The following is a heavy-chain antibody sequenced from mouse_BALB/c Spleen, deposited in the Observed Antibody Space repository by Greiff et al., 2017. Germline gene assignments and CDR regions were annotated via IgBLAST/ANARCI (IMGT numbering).Heavy chain of an antibody. V-gene: IGHV5-6-5*01. D-gene: IGHD2-1*01. CDR2: ISSGGST. J-gene: IGHJ3*01. CDR1: GFTFSSYA. Sequence: EVKLVESGGGLVKPGGSLKLSCAASGFTFSSYAMSWVRQTPEKRLEWVASISSGGSTYYPDSVKGRFTISRDNARNILYLQMSSLRSEDTAMYYCARELIYYGNYLFAYWGQGTLVTVSA. CDR3: ARELIYYGNYLFAY.